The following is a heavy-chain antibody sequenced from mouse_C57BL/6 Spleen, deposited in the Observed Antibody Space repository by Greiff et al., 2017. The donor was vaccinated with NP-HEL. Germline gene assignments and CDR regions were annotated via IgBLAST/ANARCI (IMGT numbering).Heavy chain of an antibody. J-gene: IGHJ4*01. V-gene: IGHV1-64*01. Sequence: VQLQQPGAELVKPGASVKLSCKASGYTFTSYWMHWVKQRPGQGLEWIGMIHPNSGSTNYNEKFKSKATLTVDKSSSTAYMQLSSLTSEDSAVYYCARGPIYYYGSSYDYYAMDYWGQGTSVTVSS. CDR3: ARGPIYYYGSSYDYYAMDY. CDR2: IHPNSGST. CDR1: GYTFTSYW. D-gene: IGHD1-1*01.